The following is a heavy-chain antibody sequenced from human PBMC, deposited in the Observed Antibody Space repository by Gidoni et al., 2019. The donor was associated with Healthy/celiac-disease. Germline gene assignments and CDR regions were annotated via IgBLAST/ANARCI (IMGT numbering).Heavy chain of an antibody. CDR2: INPNSGGT. CDR1: GYTFTGYY. CDR3: ASPADCSGGSCYSIYYYYGMDV. Sequence: QVQLVQSGAEVKKPGASVTVSCKASGYTFTGYYMHWLRQAPGQGLEWMGWINPNSGGTNYEQKFQGRATMTRDTSISTAYMELSRLRSDDTAVYYCASPADCSGGSCYSIYYYYGMDVWGQGTTVTVSS. D-gene: IGHD2-15*01. J-gene: IGHJ6*02. V-gene: IGHV1-2*02.